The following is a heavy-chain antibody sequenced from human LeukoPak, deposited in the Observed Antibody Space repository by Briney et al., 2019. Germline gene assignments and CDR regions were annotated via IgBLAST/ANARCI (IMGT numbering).Heavy chain of an antibody. CDR1: GFTFSSYE. V-gene: IGHV3-48*03. D-gene: IGHD3-22*01. J-gene: IGHJ6*02. CDR2: ISSSGSTI. CDR3: ARDLGYYDSSGYYYGSSYYYYYYGMDV. Sequence: PGGSLRLSCAASGFTFSSYEMNWVRQAPGKGLEWVSYISSSGSTIYYADSVKGRFTTSRDNAKNSLYLQMNSLRAEDTAVYYCARDLGYYDSSGYYYGSSYYYYYYGMDVWGQGTTVTVSS.